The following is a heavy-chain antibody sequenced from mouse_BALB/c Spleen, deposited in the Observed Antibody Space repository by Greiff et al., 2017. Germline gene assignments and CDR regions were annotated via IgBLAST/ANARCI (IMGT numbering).Heavy chain of an antibody. J-gene: IGHJ4*01. Sequence: EVKLMESGGGLVQPGGSLKLSCAASGFTFSDYGMAWVRQAPGKGPEWVAFISNLAYSIYYADTVTGRFTITRENAKNTLYLEMSSLRSEDTAMYYCARVTTVVGMDYWGQGTSVTVSS. V-gene: IGHV5-15*02. D-gene: IGHD1-1*01. CDR2: ISNLAYSI. CDR1: GFTFSDYG. CDR3: ARVTTVVGMDY.